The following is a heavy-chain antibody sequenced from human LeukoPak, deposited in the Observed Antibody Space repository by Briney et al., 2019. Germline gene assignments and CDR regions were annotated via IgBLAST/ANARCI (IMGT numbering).Heavy chain of an antibody. J-gene: IGHJ4*02. CDR1: GFTFSSYG. CDR3: VGPDSQFDC. D-gene: IGHD3-10*01. Sequence: PGRSLRLSCAASGFTFSSYGMHWVRQAPGKGLEWVSSISSNSLHIFYADSVKGRFTISRDNAKNSLYLQMNSLRAEDTAVYYCVGPDSQFDCWGQGTLVTVSS. CDR2: ISSNSLHI. V-gene: IGHV3-21*01.